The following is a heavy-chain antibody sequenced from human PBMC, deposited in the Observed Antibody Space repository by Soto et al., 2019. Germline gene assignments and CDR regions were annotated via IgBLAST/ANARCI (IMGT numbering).Heavy chain of an antibody. Sequence: PGGSLRLSCAASGFTFSSYWMSWVRQAPGKGLEWVATIKQDGSEKYYVDSVKGRFTISRANAKNSLHLQMNGLRAEDTAFYYCARDHRWGYEYGDYGDSWGQGTLVTVSS. CDR2: IKQDGSEK. V-gene: IGHV3-7*03. CDR1: GFTFSSYW. D-gene: IGHD4-17*01. J-gene: IGHJ4*02. CDR3: ARDHRWGYEYGDYGDS.